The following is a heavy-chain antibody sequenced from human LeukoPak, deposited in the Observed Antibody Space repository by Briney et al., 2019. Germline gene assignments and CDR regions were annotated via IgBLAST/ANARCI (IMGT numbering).Heavy chain of an antibody. J-gene: IGHJ4*02. V-gene: IGHV1-2*02. D-gene: IGHD3-10*01. CDR1: GYSFTGYY. CDR3: ARDISMVRGANVFDY. Sequence: ASVKVSCKASGYSFTGYYIHWVRQAPGQGLEWMGWINLKSGGTNYAQKFQGRVTMTRDTSITTAYMELSSLISDDTAVYYCARDISMVRGANVFDYWGQGTLVTVSS. CDR2: INLKSGGT.